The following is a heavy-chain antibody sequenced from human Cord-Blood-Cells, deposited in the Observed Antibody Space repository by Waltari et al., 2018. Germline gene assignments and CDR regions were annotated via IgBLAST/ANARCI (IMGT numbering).Heavy chain of an antibody. Sequence: QVQLQQWGAELLKPSETLSLTCAVYGGSFSGYYWSWIRQPPGKGLEWIGEINHSGSTNYNPSLKSRVTISVDTSKNQFSLKLSSVTAADTAVYYCARGHGANWGLGSWFDPWGQGTLVTVSS. J-gene: IGHJ5*02. CDR2: INHSGST. D-gene: IGHD7-27*01. CDR3: ARGHGANWGLGSWFDP. V-gene: IGHV4-34*01. CDR1: GGSFSGYY.